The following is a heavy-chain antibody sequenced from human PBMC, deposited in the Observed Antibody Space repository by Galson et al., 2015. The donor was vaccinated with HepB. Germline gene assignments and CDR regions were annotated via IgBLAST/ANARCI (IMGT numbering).Heavy chain of an antibody. CDR2: IIPILGIA. CDR3: ARGPSSYGNGYFDL. J-gene: IGHJ2*01. CDR1: GGTFSSYT. V-gene: IGHV1-69*10. Sequence: SVKVSCKASGGTFSSYTITWVRQAPGQGLEWMGRIIPILGIANYAQKFQGRVSITADKSTNTAYMEVSSLRSEDTAVYYCARGPSSYGNGYFDLWGRGTLVTVSS. D-gene: IGHD5-18*01.